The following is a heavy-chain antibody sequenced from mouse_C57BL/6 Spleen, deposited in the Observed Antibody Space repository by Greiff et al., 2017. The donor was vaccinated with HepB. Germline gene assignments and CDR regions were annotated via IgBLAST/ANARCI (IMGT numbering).Heavy chain of an antibody. J-gene: IGHJ1*03. CDR2: ISDGGSYT. CDR3: AREGGHYYGSSYLYWYFDV. CDR1: GFTFSSYA. V-gene: IGHV5-4*01. D-gene: IGHD1-1*01. Sequence: EVQVVESGGGLVKPGGSLKLSCAASGFTFSSYAMSWVRQTPEKRLEWVATISDGGSYTYYPDNVKGRFTISRDNAKNNLYLQMSHLKSEDTAMYYCAREGGHYYGSSYLYWYFDVWGTETTVTVSS.